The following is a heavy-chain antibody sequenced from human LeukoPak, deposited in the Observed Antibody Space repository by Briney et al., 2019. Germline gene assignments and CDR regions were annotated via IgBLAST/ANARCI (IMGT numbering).Heavy chain of an antibody. CDR2: ISAYNGNT. D-gene: IGHD6-13*01. CDR1: VYTFTSYG. J-gene: IGHJ4*02. Sequence: ASVKVSCKASVYTFTSYGISWVRQAPGQGLEWMGWISAYNGNTNYAQKLQGRVTMTTDTSTSTAYMELRSLRSDDTAVYYCARDIMGSSSWHRAVLIFDYWGQGTLVTVSS. CDR3: ARDIMGSSSWHRAVLIFDY. V-gene: IGHV1-18*01.